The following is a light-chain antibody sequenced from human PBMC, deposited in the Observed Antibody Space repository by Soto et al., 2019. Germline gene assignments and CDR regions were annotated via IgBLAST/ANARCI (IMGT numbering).Light chain of an antibody. J-gene: IGKJ2*01. CDR2: GAS. CDR3: QQYGSSPYT. V-gene: IGKV3-20*01. Sequence: EIVLTQSPGTLSLSPGERATLSCRASQSVSSSYLARYQQKPGQAPRLLIYGASSRATGIPDRFSGSGSGTDFTLTISRLEREDFAVYYCQQYGSSPYTFGQGTKLEIK. CDR1: QSVSSSY.